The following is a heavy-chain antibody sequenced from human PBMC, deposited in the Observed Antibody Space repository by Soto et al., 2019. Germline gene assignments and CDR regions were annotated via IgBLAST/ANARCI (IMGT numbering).Heavy chain of an antibody. J-gene: IGHJ4*02. CDR3: ASDTKTGVVVPGAPKY. V-gene: IGHV3-30*03. CDR1: RFTFSNYG. D-gene: IGHD2-2*01. Sequence: QVQLVESGGGVVQPGGSLTLSCAASRFTFSNYGMHWVRQAPGEGLEWVAVISYDGTNHYYADSVRGRFTLSRDNSKNTLYLHMDRLTSDDTAVYYCASDTKTGVVVPGAPKYWCQGTLVAVSS. CDR2: ISYDGTNH.